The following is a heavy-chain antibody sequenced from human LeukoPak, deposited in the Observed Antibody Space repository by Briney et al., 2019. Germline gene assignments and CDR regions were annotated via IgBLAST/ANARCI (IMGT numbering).Heavy chain of an antibody. CDR1: GFSFSIYA. CDR3: AKDLYDLVYPISFDY. CDR2: ISGSGGST. Sequence: GGSLRPSCAASGFSFSIYAMTWVRQAPGKGLEWVSAISGSGGSTYYADSVKGRFTISRDNSKNTLYLQINSLRDEDTAVYYCAKDLYDLVYPISFDYWGQGTLVTVSS. V-gene: IGHV3-23*01. J-gene: IGHJ4*02. D-gene: IGHD2-8*01.